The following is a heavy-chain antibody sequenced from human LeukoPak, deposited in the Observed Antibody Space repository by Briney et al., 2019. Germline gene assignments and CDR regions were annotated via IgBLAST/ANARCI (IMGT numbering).Heavy chain of an antibody. D-gene: IGHD3-9*01. CDR1: GYSISSSYY. Sequence: SETLSLTCTVSGYSISSSYYWGWIRQPPGKGLEWIGSIYYSGSTYYNPSLKSRVTISVDTSKNQFSLKLSSVTAADTAVYYCARVSNYDILTGYYPKNYYFDYWGQGTLVTVSS. V-gene: IGHV4-38-2*02. J-gene: IGHJ4*02. CDR3: ARVSNYDILTGYYPKNYYFDY. CDR2: IYYSGST.